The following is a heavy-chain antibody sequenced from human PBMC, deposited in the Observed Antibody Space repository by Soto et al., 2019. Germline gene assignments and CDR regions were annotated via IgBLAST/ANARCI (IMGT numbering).Heavy chain of an antibody. CDR2: ISAYNGNT. CDR3: ARDQRGSVPEYFQH. D-gene: IGHD1-1*01. J-gene: IGHJ1*01. CDR1: GYTFTSYG. Sequence: ASVKVSCKASGYTFTSYGGSWVRQAPGQGLEWMGWISAYNGNTNYAQKLQGRVTMTTDTSTSTAYMELRSLRSDDTAVYYCARDQRGSVPEYFQHWGQGTLVTVSS. V-gene: IGHV1-18*01.